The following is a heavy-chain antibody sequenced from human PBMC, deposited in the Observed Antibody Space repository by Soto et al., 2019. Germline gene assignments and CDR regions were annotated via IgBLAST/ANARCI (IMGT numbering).Heavy chain of an antibody. CDR2: IYYSGST. Sequence: ASETLSLTCTVSGGSVSSGSYYWSWIRQPPGKGLEWIGYIYYSGSTNYNPSLKSRVTISVDTSKNQFSLKLSSVTAADTAVYYCARSNVTIFGVGIYYYYGMDVWGQGTTVTISS. J-gene: IGHJ6*02. CDR1: GGSVSSGSYY. D-gene: IGHD3-3*01. CDR3: ARSNVTIFGVGIYYYYGMDV. V-gene: IGHV4-61*01.